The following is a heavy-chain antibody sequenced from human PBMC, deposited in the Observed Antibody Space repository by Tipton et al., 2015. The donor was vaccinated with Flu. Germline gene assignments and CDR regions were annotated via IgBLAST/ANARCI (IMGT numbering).Heavy chain of an antibody. V-gene: IGHV3-11*06. D-gene: IGHD2-8*01. J-gene: IGHJ5*02. Sequence: SLRLSCAASGFTFSDYYMSWIRQAPGKGLEWVSYISSSSSYTNYADSVKGRFTISRDNAKNSLYLQMNSLRAEDTAVYYCARDLHFASVLNWFDPWGQGTLVTVSS. CDR1: GFTFSDYY. CDR2: ISSSSSYT. CDR3: ARDLHFASVLNWFDP.